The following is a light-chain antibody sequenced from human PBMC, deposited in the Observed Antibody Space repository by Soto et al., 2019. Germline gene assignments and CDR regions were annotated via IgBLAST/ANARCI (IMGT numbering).Light chain of an antibody. CDR1: NSDVGGYIY. CDR2: EVR. CDR3: SSYTSSFTWL. Sequence: QSVLTQPASVSGSPGQSITISCTGTNSDVGGYIYVSWYQQHPGKAPKLIIYEVRNRPSGISDRFSGSKSGNSASLTISGLQAEDEADYYCSSYTSSFTWLFGGGTKLTVL. J-gene: IGLJ3*02. V-gene: IGLV2-14*01.